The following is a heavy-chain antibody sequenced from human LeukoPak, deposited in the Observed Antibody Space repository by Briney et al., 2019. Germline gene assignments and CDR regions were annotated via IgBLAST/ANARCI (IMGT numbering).Heavy chain of an antibody. CDR3: ARGMSGYYGMDV. J-gene: IGHJ6*02. CDR1: GFTFSTYA. V-gene: IGHV3-23*01. Sequence: GGSLRLSCAVSGFTFSTYAMTWVRQAPGKGLEWVSGISDNTYYADSVRGRFTISRDNAKNSLYLQMNSLRAEDTAVYYCARGMSGYYGMDVWGQGTTVTVSS. CDR2: ISDNT.